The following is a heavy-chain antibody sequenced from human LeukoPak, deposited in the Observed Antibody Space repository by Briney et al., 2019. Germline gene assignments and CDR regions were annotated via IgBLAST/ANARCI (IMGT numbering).Heavy chain of an antibody. Sequence: SVKVPCKASGGTFSSYGISWVRQAPGQGLEWMGGIIPMFDSANYAQKFQGRVTITADESTNTAYMELSSLRSEDTAVYYCARTAFVAALHFDYRGQGTLVTVSS. CDR1: GGTFSSYG. D-gene: IGHD2-21*01. CDR3: ARTAFVAALHFDY. V-gene: IGHV1-69*13. CDR2: IIPMFDSA. J-gene: IGHJ4*02.